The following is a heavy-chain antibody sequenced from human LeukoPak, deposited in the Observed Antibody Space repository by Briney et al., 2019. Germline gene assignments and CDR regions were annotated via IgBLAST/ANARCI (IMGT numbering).Heavy chain of an antibody. CDR1: GYTSTSYY. CDR2: INPSGGST. Sequence: ASVKVSCKASGYTSTSYYMHWVRQAPGQGLEWMGIINPSGGSTSYAQKFQGRVTMTRDTSTSTVYMELSSLRSEDTAVYYCATGRRTTGLDYWGQGTLVTVSS. CDR3: ATGRRTTGLDY. J-gene: IGHJ4*02. V-gene: IGHV1-46*01. D-gene: IGHD2-8*02.